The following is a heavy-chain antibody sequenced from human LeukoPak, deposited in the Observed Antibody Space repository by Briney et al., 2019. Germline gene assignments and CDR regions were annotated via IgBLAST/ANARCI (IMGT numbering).Heavy chain of an antibody. J-gene: IGHJ6*02. D-gene: IGHD3-10*01. CDR2: ISWNSGSI. CDR1: GFTFNDYS. V-gene: IGHV3-9*01. CDR3: AKGLLWSEVYYYYGMDV. Sequence: GRSLRLSCAASGFTFNDYSMHWVRQAPGKGLEWVSGISWNSGSIVYADSVKGRFSISRDNAKNSLYLQMDRLNPEDTAVYYCAKGLLWSEVYYYYGMDVWGQGTTVTVSS.